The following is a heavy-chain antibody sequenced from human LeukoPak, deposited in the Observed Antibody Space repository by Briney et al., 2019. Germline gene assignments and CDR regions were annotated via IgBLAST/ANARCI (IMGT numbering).Heavy chain of an antibody. CDR2: ISYVGSNK. CDR3: AKSRHIVVVTAIPGFDP. V-gene: IGHV3-30*18. Sequence: GRSLRLSCAASGFTFSSYGMHWVRQAPGKGLEWVAVISYVGSNKYYADSVKGRFTISRDNSKNTLNLQMNSLRAEDTAVYYCAKSRHIVVVTAIPGFDPWGQGTRVTVSS. D-gene: IGHD2-21*02. CDR1: GFTFSSYG. J-gene: IGHJ5*02.